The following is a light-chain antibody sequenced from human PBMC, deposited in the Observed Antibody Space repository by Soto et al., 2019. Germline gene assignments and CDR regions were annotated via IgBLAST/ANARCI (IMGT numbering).Light chain of an antibody. V-gene: IGKV1-5*01. J-gene: IGKJ1*01. Sequence: DFQMTQSPSTLSASVGDRVTITCRASQNIMSLLAWFHQEPGKAPKLLIYDASSLESGVPQRFSGSGSGTEFTLTISCLQSEDFATSYCQQYYSYPPTFGPGTKVDI. CDR1: QNIMSL. CDR3: QQYYSYPPT. CDR2: DAS.